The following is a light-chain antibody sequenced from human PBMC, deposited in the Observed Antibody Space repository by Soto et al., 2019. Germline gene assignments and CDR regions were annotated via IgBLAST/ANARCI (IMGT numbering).Light chain of an antibody. Sequence: EIVLTQSPDTLSLSPGERATLSCRASQSVSSDYLVWYQQKFGQAPRPLIYGASSRATGTPDRFSGSGSGTDFTLTISRLEPEDFAVYYCQHYGNSPPSVTFGGGTKVEIK. CDR3: QHYGNSPPSVT. CDR1: QSVSSDY. V-gene: IGKV3-20*01. J-gene: IGKJ4*01. CDR2: GAS.